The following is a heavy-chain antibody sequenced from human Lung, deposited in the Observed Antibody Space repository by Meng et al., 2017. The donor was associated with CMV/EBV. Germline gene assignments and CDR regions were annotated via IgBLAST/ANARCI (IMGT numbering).Heavy chain of an antibody. CDR1: GFTFDDYA. CDR3: ASARGVVRYAFDI. Sequence: GESLKISCAASGFTFDDYAMHWVRQAPGKGLEWVSLISWDGGSTYYADSVKGRFTISRDNAKNTLYLEMNSPRAEDTAVYYCASARGVVRYAFDIWGQGTMVTVSS. J-gene: IGHJ3*02. D-gene: IGHD2-15*01. CDR2: ISWDGGST. V-gene: IGHV3-43D*03.